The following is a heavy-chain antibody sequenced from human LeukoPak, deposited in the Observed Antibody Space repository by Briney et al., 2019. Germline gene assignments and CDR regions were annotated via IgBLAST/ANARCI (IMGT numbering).Heavy chain of an antibody. D-gene: IGHD1-26*01. CDR1: GGTFSSYA. J-gene: IGHJ4*02. CDR3: ARVNSGSIEY. V-gene: IGHV1-69*06. Sequence: ASVKVSCKASGGTFSSYAISWVRQAPGQGLEWMGGIIPIFGTANYAQKFQGRVTIIADKSTSTAYMELNSLRSEDTAVYYCARVNSGSIEYWGQGTLVTVSS. CDR2: IIPIFGTA.